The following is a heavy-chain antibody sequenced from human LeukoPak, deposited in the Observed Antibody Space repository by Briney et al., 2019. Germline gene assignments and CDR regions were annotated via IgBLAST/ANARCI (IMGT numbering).Heavy chain of an antibody. V-gene: IGHV1-24*01. Sequence: ASVKVSCKVSGYTLTELSMHWVRQAPGKGLEWMGGFDPEDGETIYAQKFQGRVTMTEDTSTDTAYMELSNLRSEDTAVYYCATWGDGDYYFDYWGQGTLVTVSS. D-gene: IGHD4-17*01. CDR2: FDPEDGET. J-gene: IGHJ4*02. CDR1: GYTLTELS. CDR3: ATWGDGDYYFDY.